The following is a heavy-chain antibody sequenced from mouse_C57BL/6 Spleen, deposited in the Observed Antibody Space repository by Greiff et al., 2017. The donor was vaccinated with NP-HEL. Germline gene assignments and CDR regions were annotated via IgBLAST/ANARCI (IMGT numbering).Heavy chain of an antibody. CDR3: ARDPYDGYYPFAY. J-gene: IGHJ3*01. V-gene: IGHV1-76*01. CDR1: GYTFTDYY. CDR2: IYPGSGNT. D-gene: IGHD2-3*01. Sequence: VQLQQSGAELVRPGASVKLSCKASGYTFTDYYINWVKQRPGQGLEWIARIYPGSGNTYYNEKFKGKATLTAEKSSSTAYMQLSSLTSEDSAVYFCARDPYDGYYPFAYWGQGTLVTVSA.